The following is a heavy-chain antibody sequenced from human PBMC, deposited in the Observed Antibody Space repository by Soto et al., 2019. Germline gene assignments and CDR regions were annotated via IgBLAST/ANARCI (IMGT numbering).Heavy chain of an antibody. CDR1: GGSFRDYA. CDR3: ATTRGFYAAMEV. J-gene: IGHJ6*02. V-gene: IGHV1-69*01. D-gene: IGHD3-16*01. Sequence: QVHLVQSGAEVKKPGSSVKVSCRVSGGSFRDYAISWVRQAPGQGPEWMGGIMAVFGTATYAQRFQGRVTISADESTRTAYMDLSSLTSGDAAVYYCATTRGFYAAMEVWGQGTTGSVSS. CDR2: IMAVFGTA.